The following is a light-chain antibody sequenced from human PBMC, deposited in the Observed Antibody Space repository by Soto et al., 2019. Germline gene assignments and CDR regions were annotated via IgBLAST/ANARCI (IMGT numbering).Light chain of an antibody. Sequence: QSVLTQPASVSGSPGQSITISCTGTSSDVGGYNYVSWYQQHPGKAPKLMIFDVSNRPSGVSNRFSGSKSGNTAYLTISGLQAEDEADYHCSSYTISSNVVSGGGTKLTVL. J-gene: IGLJ2*01. CDR2: DVS. CDR1: SSDVGGYNY. V-gene: IGLV2-14*01. CDR3: SSYTISSNVV.